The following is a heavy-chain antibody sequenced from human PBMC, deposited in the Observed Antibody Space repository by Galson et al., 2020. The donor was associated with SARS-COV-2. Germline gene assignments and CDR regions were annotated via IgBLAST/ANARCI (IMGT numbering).Heavy chain of an antibody. Sequence: SLKISCAASGFTFDDYAMHWVRQAPGKGLEWVSGISWNSGSIGYADSVKGRFTISRDNAKNSLYLQMNSLRAEDTALYYCAKDPYGDYAFDIWGQGTMVTVSS. CDR1: GFTFDDYA. V-gene: IGHV3-9*01. CDR2: ISWNSGSI. CDR3: AKDPYGDYAFDI. J-gene: IGHJ3*02. D-gene: IGHD4-17*01.